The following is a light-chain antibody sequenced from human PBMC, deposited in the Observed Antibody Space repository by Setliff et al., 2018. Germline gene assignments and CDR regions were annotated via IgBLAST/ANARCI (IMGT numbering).Light chain of an antibody. CDR3: VTWDSSLSVVL. Sequence: QSALAQPPSVSAAPGQKVTISCSRSSSNIASNYVSWYQQVPGAAPKLLLYDSNKRPSGIPDRFSGSKSGTSATLDITGLQTGDEADYYCVTWDSSLSVVLFGGGTKVTVL. CDR2: DSN. J-gene: IGLJ2*01. CDR1: SSNIASNY. V-gene: IGLV1-51*01.